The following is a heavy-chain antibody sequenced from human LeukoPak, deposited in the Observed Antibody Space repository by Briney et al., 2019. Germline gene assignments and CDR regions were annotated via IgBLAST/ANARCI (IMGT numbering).Heavy chain of an antibody. V-gene: IGHV1-18*01. CDR2: INAYNGNT. CDR1: GYTFTTYD. CDR3: ARHRSITMIPYNWFGP. J-gene: IGHJ5*02. Sequence: ASVKVSCKASGYTFTTYDINWVRQAPGQGLEWMGWINAYNGNTNYAQKLQGRVTMTTDTSTSTAYMELRSLRSDDTAVYYCARHRSITMIPYNWFGPWGQGTLVTVSS. D-gene: IGHD3-22*01.